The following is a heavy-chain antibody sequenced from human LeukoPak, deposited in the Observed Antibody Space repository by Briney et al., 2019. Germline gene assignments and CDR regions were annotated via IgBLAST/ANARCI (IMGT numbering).Heavy chain of an antibody. CDR2: INPSGGST. CDR3: ASEEAYGATFDY. J-gene: IGHJ4*02. V-gene: IGHV1-46*01. D-gene: IGHD4-17*01. Sequence: GASGRLSCTASGSTFTSYYMNWVRQAPGHGLEWRGMINPSGGSTSYAHKFHGRVTMTRDTSTSTVYMELSSLRSEDAAVYYCASEEAYGATFDYWGQGTLVTVSS. CDR1: GSTFTSYY.